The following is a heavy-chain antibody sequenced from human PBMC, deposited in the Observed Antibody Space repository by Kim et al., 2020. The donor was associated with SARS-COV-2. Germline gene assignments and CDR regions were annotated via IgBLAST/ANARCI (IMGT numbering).Heavy chain of an antibody. Sequence: GGSLRLSCAASGFTYDDYGMSWVRQAPGKGLEWVSGIIRNSDSTGYGDSVKGRFTISRDNAKNSLFLQMNSPRAEDTALYHCVRGYAGGPFDLWGQGTLVTVSS. D-gene: IGHD3-16*01. V-gene: IGHV3-20*01. J-gene: IGHJ4*02. CDR3: VRGYAGGPFDL. CDR2: IIRNSDST. CDR1: GFTYDDYG.